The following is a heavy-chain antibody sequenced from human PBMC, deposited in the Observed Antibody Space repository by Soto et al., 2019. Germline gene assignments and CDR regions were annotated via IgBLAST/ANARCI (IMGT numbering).Heavy chain of an antibody. CDR3: ARAKSLEYNWFDT. J-gene: IGHJ5*02. CDR1: GFTFSSYS. Sequence: EVQLVESGGGLVQPGGSLRLSCTASGFTFSSYSINWVRQAPGQGLEWISYISSTSATIYYAESVRGRFTVSRDNAKNSVYLQMNSLRAKDTAVYFCARAKSLEYNWFDTWGQGTPVTVSS. V-gene: IGHV3-48*01. CDR2: ISSTSATI.